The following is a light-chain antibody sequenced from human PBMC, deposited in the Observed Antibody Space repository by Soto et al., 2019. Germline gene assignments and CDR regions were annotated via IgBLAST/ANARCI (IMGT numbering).Light chain of an antibody. V-gene: IGLV2-14*01. CDR3: SSYTGSSTVV. CDR1: SSDVGGYNY. CDR2: EVS. J-gene: IGLJ2*01. Sequence: QSALTQPASVSGSPGQSITISCTGTSSDVGGYNYVSWYQQHPGKAPKLMIYEVSNRPSGLSNRFSGSKSGNTASLTISGLQAEDEADYYCSSYTGSSTVVFGGGTKLTVL.